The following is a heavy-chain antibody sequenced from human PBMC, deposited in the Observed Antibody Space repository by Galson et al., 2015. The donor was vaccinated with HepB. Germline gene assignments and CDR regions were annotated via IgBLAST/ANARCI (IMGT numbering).Heavy chain of an antibody. CDR3: AKDSRTPGIAAAMYFQH. Sequence: SLRLSCAASGFTFSSYAMSWVRQAPGKGLEWVSAISGSGGSTYYADSVKGRFTISRDNSKNTLYLQMNSLRAEDTAVYYCAKDSRTPGIAAAMYFQHWGQGTLVTVSS. D-gene: IGHD6-13*01. J-gene: IGHJ1*01. CDR1: GFTFSSYA. V-gene: IGHV3-23*01. CDR2: ISGSGGST.